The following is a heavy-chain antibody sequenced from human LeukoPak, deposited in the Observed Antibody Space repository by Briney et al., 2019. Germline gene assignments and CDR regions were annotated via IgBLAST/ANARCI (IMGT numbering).Heavy chain of an antibody. D-gene: IGHD4-11*01. V-gene: IGHV5-51*01. Sequence: GESLKISCKGSGYSFTSYWINWVRQMPGKGLEWMGIIFPSDSDTRYSPSFQGQVTMSVDKSSKTAYLQWSTVKASATAMYYCARQTTFDVWGQGTMVTVSS. CDR1: GYSFTSYW. CDR2: IFPSDSDT. CDR3: ARQTTFDV. J-gene: IGHJ3*01.